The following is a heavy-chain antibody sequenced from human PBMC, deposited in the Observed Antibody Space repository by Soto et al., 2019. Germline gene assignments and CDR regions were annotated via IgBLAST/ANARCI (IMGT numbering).Heavy chain of an antibody. CDR2: IYYSGST. J-gene: IGHJ3*02. Sequence: QVQLQESGPGLVKPSQTLSLTCTVSGGSSSSGGYYWSWIRQHPGKGLEWIGYIYYSGSTYYNPSLKIRVTISGDTSKNQFSLKLSSVTAADTAVYYCARDAVTTNAFDIWGQGTTVTVSS. V-gene: IGHV4-31*03. D-gene: IGHD4-17*01. CDR3: ARDAVTTNAFDI. CDR1: GGSSSSGGYY.